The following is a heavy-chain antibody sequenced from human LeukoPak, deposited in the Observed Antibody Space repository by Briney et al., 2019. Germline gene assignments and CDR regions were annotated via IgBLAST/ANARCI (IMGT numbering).Heavy chain of an antibody. V-gene: IGHV3-74*01. CDR1: GFTFSNYA. Sequence: GGSLRLSCAASGFTFSNYAMSWVRQAPGKGLVWVSRINSDGSSTSYADSVKGRFTISRDNAKNTLYLQMNSLRAEDTAVYYCARGRDGALDIWGQGTMVTVSS. CDR2: INSDGSST. D-gene: IGHD5-24*01. J-gene: IGHJ3*02. CDR3: ARGRDGALDI.